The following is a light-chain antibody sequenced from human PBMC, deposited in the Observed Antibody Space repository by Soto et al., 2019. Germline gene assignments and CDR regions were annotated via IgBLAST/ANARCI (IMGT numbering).Light chain of an antibody. CDR1: QGIRNF. J-gene: IGKJ3*01. CDR3: QKYSSVPV. V-gene: IGKV1-27*01. CDR2: AAS. Sequence: DIQMTQSPTSLSASVGDRVTITCRASQGIRNFVAWYQQKPGKAPKLLIYAASTLQSGVPSRFSGSGSGTDFTLTINSLQPEDVATYFCQKYSSVPVFGPGTKVDIK.